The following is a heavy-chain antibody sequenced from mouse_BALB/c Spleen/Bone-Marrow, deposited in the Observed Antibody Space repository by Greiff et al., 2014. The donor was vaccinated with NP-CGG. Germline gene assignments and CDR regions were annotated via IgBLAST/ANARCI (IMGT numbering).Heavy chain of an antibody. Sequence: VQLQQSGAELVRSGASVKLSCTASGFNIKDYYMHWVKQRPEQGLEWIGRIDPANGNSKYDPKFQGKATITADTSSNTAYLQLSSLTSEDTAVYYCAFITTVVEYYFDYWGQGTTLTVSS. CDR2: IDPANGNS. J-gene: IGHJ2*01. CDR1: GFNIKDYY. CDR3: AFITTVVEYYFDY. D-gene: IGHD1-1*01. V-gene: IGHV14-3*02.